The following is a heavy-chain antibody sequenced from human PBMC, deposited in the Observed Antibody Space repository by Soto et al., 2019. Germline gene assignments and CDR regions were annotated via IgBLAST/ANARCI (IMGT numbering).Heavy chain of an antibody. Sequence: QGQLVQSEAEVKKPGASVKVSCKASGYPFTTYGISWVRQAPGQGLEWMGWISGYNGDTNYAQKFQGRVTMTIDTTTGTAYMEVMSLTSDDTAVYYCAKNGLPPYYYYGLDVWGQGTKVTVSS. CDR3: AKNGLPPYYYYGLDV. J-gene: IGHJ6*02. CDR2: ISGYNGDT. D-gene: IGHD5-12*01. V-gene: IGHV1-18*01. CDR1: GYPFTTYG.